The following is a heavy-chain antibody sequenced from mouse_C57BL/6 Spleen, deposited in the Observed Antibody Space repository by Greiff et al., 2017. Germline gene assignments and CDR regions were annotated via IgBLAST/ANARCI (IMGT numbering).Heavy chain of an antibody. V-gene: IGHV5-16*01. D-gene: IGHD2-1*01. CDR2: INYDGSST. CDR1: GFTFSDYY. Sequence: EVQRVESEGGLVQPGSSMKLSCTASGFTFSDYYMAWVRQVPEKGLEWVANINYDGSSTYYLDSLKSRFIISRDNAKNILYLQMSSLKSEDTATDYCARVGNYYYAMDYWGQGTSVTVSS. J-gene: IGHJ4*01. CDR3: ARVGNYYYAMDY.